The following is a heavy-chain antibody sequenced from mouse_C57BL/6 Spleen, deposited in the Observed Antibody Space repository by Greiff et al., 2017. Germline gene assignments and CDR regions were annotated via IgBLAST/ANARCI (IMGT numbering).Heavy chain of an antibody. J-gene: IGHJ4*01. V-gene: IGHV5-17*01. CDR1: GFTFSDYG. CDR3: ARREITTVVAPYYAMDY. Sequence: EVQGVESGGGLVKPGGSLKLSCAASGFTFSDYGMHWVRQAPEKGLEWVAYISSGSSTIYYADTVKGRFTISRDNAKNTLFLQMTSLRSEDTAMYYCARREITTVVAPYYAMDYWGQGTSVTVSS. D-gene: IGHD1-1*01. CDR2: ISSGSSTI.